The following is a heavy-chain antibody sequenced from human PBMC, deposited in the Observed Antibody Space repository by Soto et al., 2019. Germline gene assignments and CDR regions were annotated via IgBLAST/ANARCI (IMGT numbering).Heavy chain of an antibody. CDR3: ARAGIAYCSSTTCYLYYYVMDV. CDR2: INPNRGST. D-gene: IGHD2-2*01. CDR1: GYRVTSYY. V-gene: IGHV1-46*01. Sequence: GASVKVSCKASGYRVTSYYMHWVRQAPGQGLEWMGIINPNRGSTTYAQKFQGRVTMTSYTSTSTVYMELTSLTSGDTAVYYCARAGIAYCSSTTCYLYYYVMDVWGQGTTVTVSS. J-gene: IGHJ6*02.